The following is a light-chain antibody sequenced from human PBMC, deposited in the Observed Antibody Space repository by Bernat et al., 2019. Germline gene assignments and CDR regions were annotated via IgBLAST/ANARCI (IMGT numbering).Light chain of an antibody. CDR2: LGS. V-gene: IGKV2-28*01. CDR3: MQATQFPHT. CDR1: QSLLHSNGYNY. J-gene: IGKJ2*01. Sequence: DIVMTQSPLSLPVTPGEPASISCRSSQSLLHSNGYNYLDWYLQKPGQSPQLLIYLGSNRASGVPDRFSGSGSGTDFTLKISRVEAEDVGVYYCMQATQFPHTFGQGTKLEF.